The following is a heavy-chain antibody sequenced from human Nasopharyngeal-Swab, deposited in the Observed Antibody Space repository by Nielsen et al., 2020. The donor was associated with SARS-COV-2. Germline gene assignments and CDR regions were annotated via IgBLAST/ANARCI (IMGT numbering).Heavy chain of an antibody. V-gene: IGHV4-38-2*02. CDR1: GYFLSSGYY. D-gene: IGHD3-22*01. CDR3: ARDYYYDSSGPYIP. Sequence: SETLSLTCSVSGYFLSSGYYWGWIRPSPRKGLEWIGSLSHRGNTYYNPSLKSRVTMSLDTSKNQFSLNLRSVTAADTAVYYCARDYYYDSSGPYIPWGQGIRVTVSS. CDR2: LSHRGNT. J-gene: IGHJ5*02.